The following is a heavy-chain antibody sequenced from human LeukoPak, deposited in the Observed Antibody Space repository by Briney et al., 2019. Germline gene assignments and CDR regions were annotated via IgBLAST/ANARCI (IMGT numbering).Heavy chain of an antibody. J-gene: IGHJ4*02. D-gene: IGHD1-26*01. CDR2: IIPIFGTA. Sequence: ASVKVSCKASGDTFSSYAISWVRQAPGQGLEWMGGIIPIFGTANYAQKFQGRVTITADKSTSTAYMELSSLRSEDTAVYYCARDQAVGAYVLWCWGQGTLVTVSS. CDR1: GDTFSSYA. CDR3: ARDQAVGAYVLWC. V-gene: IGHV1-69*06.